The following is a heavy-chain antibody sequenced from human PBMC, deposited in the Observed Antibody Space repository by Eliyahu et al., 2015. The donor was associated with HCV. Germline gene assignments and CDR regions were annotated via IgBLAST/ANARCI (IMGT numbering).Heavy chain of an antibody. V-gene: IGHV4-59*08. J-gene: IGHJ4*02. CDR1: GGSISSYY. D-gene: IGHD6-19*01. Sequence: QVQLQESGPGLVKPSETLSLTCXVSGGSISSYYWSWIRQPPGKGLEWMGGIYYSGSTNYNPSLKSRVTISVDTSKNQFSLKLSSVTAADTAVYYCARHPREGYSSGWYREGGLDYFDYWGQGTLVTVSS. CDR3: ARHPREGYSSGWYREGGLDYFDY. CDR2: IYYSGST.